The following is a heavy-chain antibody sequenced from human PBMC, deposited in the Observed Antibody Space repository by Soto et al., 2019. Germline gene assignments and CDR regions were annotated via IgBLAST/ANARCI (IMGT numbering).Heavy chain of an antibody. V-gene: IGHV3-21*01. CDR1: GFTFSSYS. CDR2: ISSSSSYI. J-gene: IGHJ3*02. Sequence: EVQLVESGGGLVKPGGSLRLSCAASGFTFSSYSMNCVRQAPGKGLEWVSSISSSSSYIYYADSVKGRYTISRDNAKNSLYLQMNSLRDEDTAVYYCAREVPAAYDAFDIWGQGRMVSVSS. D-gene: IGHD2-2*01. CDR3: AREVPAAYDAFDI.